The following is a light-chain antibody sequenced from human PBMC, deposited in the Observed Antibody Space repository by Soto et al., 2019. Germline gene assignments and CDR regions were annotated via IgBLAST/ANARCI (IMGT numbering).Light chain of an antibody. CDR1: QSIGNF. V-gene: IGKV1-17*01. CDR3: LQVNSYPHT. Sequence: IPHSSSLLSAFVADTLTIPCRASQSIGNFLDWYQQKSGRAPKLLIFGASTLQSGVPSRFSGSGSGTEFTLTISSLQPEDFATYYCLQVNSYPHTFGRGTKVDIK. J-gene: IGKJ2*01. CDR2: GAS.